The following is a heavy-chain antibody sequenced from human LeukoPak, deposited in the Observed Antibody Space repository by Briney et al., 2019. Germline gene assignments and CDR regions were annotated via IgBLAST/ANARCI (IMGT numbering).Heavy chain of an antibody. D-gene: IGHD3-3*01. J-gene: IGHJ3*01. CDR3: AKFRDGVS. CDR2: ITQDGSTT. CDR1: GFRFSNYW. Sequence: PGGSLRLSCAASGFRFSNYWMHWVRQAPGKGLVWVSRITQDGSTTTYADSVKGRFTISRDNAKNTLYLQMNSLTTEDTAVYYCAKFRDGVSWGQGTMVTVSS. V-gene: IGHV3-74*01.